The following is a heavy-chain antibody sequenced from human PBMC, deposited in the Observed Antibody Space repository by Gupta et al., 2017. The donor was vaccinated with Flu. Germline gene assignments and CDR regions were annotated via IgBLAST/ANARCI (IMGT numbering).Heavy chain of an antibody. V-gene: IGHV3-33*01. Sequence: QVQLVESGGGVVQPGRSLRLSCAASGFTFSSYGMHWVRQAPGKGLEWVAVIWYDGSNKYYADSVKGRFTISRDNSKNTLYLQMNSLRAEDTAVYYCASNYGDPGRNYYYGMDVWGQGTTVTVSS. J-gene: IGHJ6*02. D-gene: IGHD4-17*01. CDR3: ASNYGDPGRNYYYGMDV. CDR2: IWYDGSNK. CDR1: GFTFSSYG.